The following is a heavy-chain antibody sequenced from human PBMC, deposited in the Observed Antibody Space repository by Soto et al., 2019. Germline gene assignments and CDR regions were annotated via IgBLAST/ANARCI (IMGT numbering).Heavy chain of an antibody. D-gene: IGHD3-22*01. CDR2: ISAYNGNT. CDR1: GYTFTSYG. CDR3: ARVDYYDSSGQPRAFDI. Sequence: QVKLVQSGAEVKKPGASVKVSCKASGYTFTSYGISWVRQAPGQGLEWMGWISAYNGNTNYAQKLQGRVTMTTDTSTSTAYMELRSLRSDDTAVYYCARVDYYDSSGQPRAFDIWGQGTMVTVSS. J-gene: IGHJ3*02. V-gene: IGHV1-18*04.